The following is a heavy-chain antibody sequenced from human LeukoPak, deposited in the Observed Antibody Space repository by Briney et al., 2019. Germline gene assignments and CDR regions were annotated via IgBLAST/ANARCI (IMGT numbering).Heavy chain of an antibody. CDR1: GYTFTSYG. Sequence: ASVKVSCKASGYTFTSYGISWVRQAPGQGLEWMGWISAYNGNTNYAQKLQGRVTMTTDTSTSTAYMELRSLRSDDTAVYYCARVRGIVLRLSPACSDYWGQGTLVTVSS. V-gene: IGHV1-18*01. J-gene: IGHJ4*02. CDR3: ARVRGIVLRLSPACSDY. D-gene: IGHD3-22*01. CDR2: ISAYNGNT.